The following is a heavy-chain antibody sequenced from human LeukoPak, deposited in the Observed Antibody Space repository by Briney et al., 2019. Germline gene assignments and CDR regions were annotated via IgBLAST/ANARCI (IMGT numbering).Heavy chain of an antibody. CDR2: INHSGST. CDR1: GGSFSGYY. V-gene: IGHV4-34*01. CDR3: ARGRSGHGGLDY. D-gene: IGHD3-10*01. Sequence: SETLSLTCAVYGGSFSGYYWSWIRQPPGKGLEWIGEINHSGSTNYNPSLKSRVTISVDTSKNQFSLKLSSVTAADTAVYYCARGRSGHGGLDYWGQGTLVTVSS. J-gene: IGHJ4*02.